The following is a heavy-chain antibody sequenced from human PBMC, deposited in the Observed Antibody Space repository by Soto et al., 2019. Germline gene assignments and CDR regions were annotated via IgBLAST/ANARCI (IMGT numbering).Heavy chain of an antibody. CDR3: ASGTKGEGGWYFDL. J-gene: IGHJ2*01. V-gene: IGHV1-18*01. D-gene: IGHD3-16*01. CDR2: IGAIVYNDAT. Sequence: QVQVVQSEVEVKRPGASVRISCKASGFTLDNHAMTWVRQAAGQGLEWMGWIGAIVYNDATNYARQFQGRLDKARDTSLIKVYMELRSLRSDDTGVYYCASGTKGEGGWYFDLWGRGTLVVVSS. CDR1: GFTLDNHA.